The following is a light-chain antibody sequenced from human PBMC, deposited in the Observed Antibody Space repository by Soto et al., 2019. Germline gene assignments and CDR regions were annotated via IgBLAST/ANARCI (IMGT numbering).Light chain of an antibody. CDR1: SRDIGGFNY. Sequence: QSALTQPASVSGSPGQSITISCSGTSRDIGGFNYVSWYQQHPGKVPKLLIYEVNNRPSGVSDRFSGSKSGNTASLTISGLQAVDEADYYCSSFTNNSPGIFGGGTKLTVL. V-gene: IGLV2-14*01. CDR3: SSFTNNSPGI. J-gene: IGLJ2*01. CDR2: EVN.